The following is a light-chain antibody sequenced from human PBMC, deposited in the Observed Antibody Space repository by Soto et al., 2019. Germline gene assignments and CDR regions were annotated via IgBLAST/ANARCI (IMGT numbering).Light chain of an antibody. CDR3: QSYDSSLSAPVV. Sequence: QAVVTQPPSVSGAPGQRVTISCTGSSSNIGAGFDVHWYQQLPGTAPKLLIYGNNNRPSGVPDRFSGSKSGTSASLAITGLQAQDEADYYCQSYDSSLSAPVVFGGGTKLPVL. V-gene: IGLV1-40*01. CDR1: SSNIGAGFD. CDR2: GNN. J-gene: IGLJ2*01.